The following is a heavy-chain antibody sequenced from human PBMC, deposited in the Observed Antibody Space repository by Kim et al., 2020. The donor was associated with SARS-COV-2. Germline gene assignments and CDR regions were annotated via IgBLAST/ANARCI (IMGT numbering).Heavy chain of an antibody. CDR1: GCTFTSYA. CDR2: INAGNGNT. Sequence: ASVKVSCKASGCTFTSYAMHWVRQAPGQRLEWMGWINAGNGNTKYSQKFQGRVTITRDTSASTAYMELSSLRSEDTAVYYCARDQEVVVVVAATIGYWGQGTLVTVSS. D-gene: IGHD2-15*01. J-gene: IGHJ4*02. CDR3: ARDQEVVVVVAATIGY. V-gene: IGHV1-3*01.